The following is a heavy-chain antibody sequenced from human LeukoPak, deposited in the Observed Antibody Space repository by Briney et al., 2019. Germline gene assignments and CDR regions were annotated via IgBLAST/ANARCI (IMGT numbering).Heavy chain of an antibody. CDR1: GFTFSSYA. CDR3: ARDFDSSGYYYVGYFDY. Sequence: GGSLRLSCAASGFTFSSYAMHWVRQAPGKGLEWAAVISYDGSNKYYADSVKGRFTISRDNSKNTLYLQMNSLRAEDTAVYYCARDFDSSGYYYVGYFDYWGQGTLVTVSS. CDR2: ISYDGSNK. D-gene: IGHD3-22*01. V-gene: IGHV3-30*04. J-gene: IGHJ4*02.